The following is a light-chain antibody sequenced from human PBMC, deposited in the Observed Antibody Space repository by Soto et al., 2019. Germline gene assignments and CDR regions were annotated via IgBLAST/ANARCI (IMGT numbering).Light chain of an antibody. CDR2: GAS. CDR3: QHYNTWPWT. V-gene: IGKV3-15*01. J-gene: IGKJ1*01. CDR1: LSVGSH. Sequence: EIVMTQAPVTLSLSPGERATLSCRASLSVGSHLAWFQQKPGQAPRLLISGASTRAAGIPARFSGSGSGTEFTLTISSLQSEDFAVYYCQHYNTWPWTFGQGTKVDIK.